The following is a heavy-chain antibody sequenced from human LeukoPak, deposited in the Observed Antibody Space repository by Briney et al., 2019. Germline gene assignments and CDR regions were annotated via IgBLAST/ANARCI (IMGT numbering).Heavy chain of an antibody. CDR2: ISSSSSYI. CDR3: ARDPYIDSSGSNWYFDL. J-gene: IGHJ2*01. D-gene: IGHD3-22*01. CDR1: RFTFSSYS. Sequence: GGSLRLSCAASRFTFSSYSMNWVRQAPGKGLEWVSSISSSSSYIYYADSVKGRFTISRDNAKNSLYLQLNSLTAEDTAVYYCARDPYIDSSGSNWYFDLWGRGTLLTVSS. V-gene: IGHV3-21*04.